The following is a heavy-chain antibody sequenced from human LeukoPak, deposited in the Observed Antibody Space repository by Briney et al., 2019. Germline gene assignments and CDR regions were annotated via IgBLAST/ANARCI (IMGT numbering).Heavy chain of an antibody. CDR3: ALISERGYSYGPFDY. Sequence: GASVKVSCKASGYTFTGYYMHWVRQAPGQGLEWMGIINPSGGSTSYAQKFQGRVTMTRDTSTSTVYMELSSLRSEDTAVYYCALISERGYSYGPFDYWGQGTLVTVSS. CDR2: INPSGGST. D-gene: IGHD5-18*01. J-gene: IGHJ4*02. CDR1: GYTFTGYY. V-gene: IGHV1-46*01.